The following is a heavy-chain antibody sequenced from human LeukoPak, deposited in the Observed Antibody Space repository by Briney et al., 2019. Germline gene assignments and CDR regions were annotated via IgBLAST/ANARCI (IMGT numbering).Heavy chain of an antibody. CDR1: GYSISSGYF. CDR3: ASTKLGYSSGWH. J-gene: IGHJ4*02. D-gene: IGHD6-19*01. V-gene: IGHV4-38-2*02. Sequence: SETLSLTCTVSGYSISSGYFWGWIRQPPGKGLEWIGTIYNSGSTYYNASLESRVTISVDTSKNQFSLNLSSVTASDTAIYYCASTKLGYSSGWHWGQGTLVTVSS. CDR2: IYNSGST.